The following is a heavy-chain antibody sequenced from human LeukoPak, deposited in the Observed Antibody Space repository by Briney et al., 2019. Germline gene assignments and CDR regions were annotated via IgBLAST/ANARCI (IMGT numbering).Heavy chain of an antibody. CDR2: IYGSGSEI. Sequence: GGSLRLSCAASGLTFSTYSMTWVRRRPGKELEWVSSIYGSGSEIFYADSVKGRFTISRDNSNNMLYLQMNSLRAEDSAVYFCAKDIVPDSGWDLDYWGRGTLVTVSS. CDR3: AKDIVPDSGWDLDY. D-gene: IGHD6-19*01. J-gene: IGHJ4*02. CDR1: GLTFSTYS. V-gene: IGHV3-23*05.